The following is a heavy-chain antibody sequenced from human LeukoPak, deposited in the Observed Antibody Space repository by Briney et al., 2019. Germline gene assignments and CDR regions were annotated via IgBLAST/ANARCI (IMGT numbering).Heavy chain of an antibody. CDR3: TRSSGSGDWFDP. V-gene: IGHV1-18*01. CDR1: GYTFTSYG. CDR2: ISAYNGDT. Sequence: RASVKVSCKASGYTFTSYGINWVRQAPGQGLEWMGWISAYNGDTNYAQKLQGRVTMTTDTSTSTAYMELRSLRSDDTAVYYCTRSSGSGDWFDPWGQGTLVTVSS. J-gene: IGHJ5*02. D-gene: IGHD6-19*01.